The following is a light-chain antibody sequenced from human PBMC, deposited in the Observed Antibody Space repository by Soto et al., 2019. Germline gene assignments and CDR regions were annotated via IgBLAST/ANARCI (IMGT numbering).Light chain of an antibody. CDR3: QSYDSSLSGSYV. J-gene: IGLJ1*01. Sequence: QPVLTQPPSVSGAPGQRVTISCTGSSSNIGAGYDVHWYQQLPGTAPKLLIYGNSNRPSGVPDRFSGSKSGTSASLAITGLRAEDEADYYCQSYDSSLSGSYVFGTGTKVTVL. CDR1: SSNIGAGYD. V-gene: IGLV1-40*01. CDR2: GNS.